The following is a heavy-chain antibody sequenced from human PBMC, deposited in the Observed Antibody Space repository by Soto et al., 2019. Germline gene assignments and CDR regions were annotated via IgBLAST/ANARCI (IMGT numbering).Heavy chain of an antibody. Sequence: QVQLVQSGAEVKKPGASVKVSCKASGYTFTSYYMHWVRQAPGQGLEWMGTINPSGGSTKYAQKCQGRVTITRDTSTSTVYMDLSSLRSEDTAVYYCASREGSLSNYAMDVWGQGTTVTVSS. V-gene: IGHV1-46*03. CDR2: INPSGGST. CDR3: ASREGSLSNYAMDV. D-gene: IGHD1-26*01. J-gene: IGHJ6*02. CDR1: GYTFTSYY.